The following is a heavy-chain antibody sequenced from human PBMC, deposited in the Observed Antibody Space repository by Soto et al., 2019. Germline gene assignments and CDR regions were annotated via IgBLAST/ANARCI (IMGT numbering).Heavy chain of an antibody. CDR1: GGSISSGGYY. D-gene: IGHD2-15*01. Sequence: SETLSLTCTVSGGSISSGGYYWSWIRQHPGKGLEWIGYIYYSGSTYYNPSLKSRVTISVDTSKNQFSLKLSSVTAADTAVYYCARVSHIVVVVEKYYFDYWGQGTLVTVSS. CDR3: ARVSHIVVVVEKYYFDY. J-gene: IGHJ4*02. CDR2: IYYSGST. V-gene: IGHV4-31*03.